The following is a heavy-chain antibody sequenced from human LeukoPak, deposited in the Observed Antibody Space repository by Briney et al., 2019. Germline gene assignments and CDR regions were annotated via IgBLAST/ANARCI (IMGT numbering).Heavy chain of an antibody. V-gene: IGHV3-23*01. CDR1: GFTFDRHA. Sequence: AGGSLRLSCAASGFTFDRHAMSWVRQAPGKGLEWVSAINFSGGTKYYADSVKGRFAISRDNSKNTLYLQMNSLRAEDTAMYYCAKSRPPSVVVAAVDYWGPGTLVTVSS. D-gene: IGHD2-15*01. CDR3: AKSRPPSVVVAAVDY. CDR2: INFSGGTK. J-gene: IGHJ4*02.